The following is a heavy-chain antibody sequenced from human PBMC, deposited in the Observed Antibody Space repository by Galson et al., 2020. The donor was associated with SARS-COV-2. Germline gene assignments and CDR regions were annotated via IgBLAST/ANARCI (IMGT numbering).Heavy chain of an antibody. V-gene: IGHV3-11*06. Sequence: GGSLRLSCMASGFTFSDHYMSCIRQAPGKGLEWVAFISGKSTHINYAESVKGRFSISRDNAKNSLYVQINNLRVEDTGVYYCARGIGTSGGIYFDRWGQGIQVTVSS. CDR3: ARGIGTSGGIYFDR. D-gene: IGHD1-1*01. CDR1: GFTFSDHY. CDR2: ISGKSTHI. J-gene: IGHJ5*02.